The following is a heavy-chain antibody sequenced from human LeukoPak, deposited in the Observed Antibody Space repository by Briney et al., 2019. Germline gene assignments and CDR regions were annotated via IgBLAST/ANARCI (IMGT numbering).Heavy chain of an antibody. D-gene: IGHD2-2*01. Sequence: PSETLSLTCTVSGGSISSSSYYWGWIRQPPGKGLEWIGSIYYSGSTYYNPSLKSRVTISVDTSKNQFSLKLSSVTAADTAVYYCARYDWVVVKVRGWFDPWGQGTLVTVSS. V-gene: IGHV4-39*01. CDR3: ARYDWVVVKVRGWFDP. CDR1: GGSISSSSYY. CDR2: IYYSGST. J-gene: IGHJ5*02.